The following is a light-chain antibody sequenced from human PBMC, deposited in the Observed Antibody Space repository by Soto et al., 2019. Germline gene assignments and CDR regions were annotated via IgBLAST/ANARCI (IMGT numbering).Light chain of an antibody. J-gene: IGKJ1*01. Sequence: DIQMSQSPSTLSAYVGDRVTITCRASQSISNWVAWCQQKPGKPPRVPIFQVSTLENGAPSRFSGSGSGTEFTLTIRGLQPDDFAAYYCQQNSTYSWTFGQGTRVEIK. CDR2: QVS. V-gene: IGKV1-5*03. CDR3: QQNSTYSWT. CDR1: QSISNW.